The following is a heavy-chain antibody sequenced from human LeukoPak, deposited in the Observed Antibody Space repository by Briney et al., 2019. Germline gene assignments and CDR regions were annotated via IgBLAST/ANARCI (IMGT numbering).Heavy chain of an antibody. CDR3: ARDGKNIAALPDY. V-gene: IGHV3-21*01. CDR1: GFTFSSYS. D-gene: IGHD6-6*01. J-gene: IGHJ4*02. Sequence: GGSLRLSCAASGFTFSSYSMNWVRQAPGKGLEWVSSISSSSSYIYYADSVKGRFTISRDNAKNSLYLQMNSLRAEDTAVYYCARDGKNIAALPDYWGQGTLVTVSS. CDR2: ISSSSSYI.